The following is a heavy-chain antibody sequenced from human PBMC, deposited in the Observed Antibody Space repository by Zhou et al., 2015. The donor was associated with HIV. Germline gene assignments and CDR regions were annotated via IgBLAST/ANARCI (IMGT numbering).Heavy chain of an antibody. CDR2: IIPIFGTA. CDR1: GGTFSSYA. CDR3: ARGPFGEINYSVGFPYYYYYYMDV. V-gene: IGHV1-69*01. J-gene: IGHJ6*03. Sequence: QVQLVQSGAEVKKPGSSVKVSCKASGGTFSSYAISWVRQAPGQGLEWMGGIIPIFGTANYAQKFQGRVTITADESTSTAYMELSSLRSEDTAVYYCARGPFGEINYSVGFPYYYYYYMDVWGKGTTVTVSS. D-gene: IGHD4-11*01.